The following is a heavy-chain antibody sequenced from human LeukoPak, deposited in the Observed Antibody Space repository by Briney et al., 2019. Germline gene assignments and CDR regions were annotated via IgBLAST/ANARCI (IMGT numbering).Heavy chain of an antibody. J-gene: IGHJ4*02. Sequence: SETLSLTCTVSGDSISPYYWGWIRQPPGKGLEWIVYIYYSGTTNYNPSLKSRVTISVDTSKNQFSLKLSSVTAADTAVYYCARRVGNYFDYWGQGTLVTVSS. CDR3: ARRVGNYFDY. D-gene: IGHD3-10*01. CDR2: IYYSGTT. CDR1: GDSISPYY. V-gene: IGHV4-59*08.